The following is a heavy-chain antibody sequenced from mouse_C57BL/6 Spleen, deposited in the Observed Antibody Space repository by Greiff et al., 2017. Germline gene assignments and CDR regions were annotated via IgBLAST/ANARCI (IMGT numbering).Heavy chain of an antibody. CDR2: ISSGGSYT. D-gene: IGHD1-1*01. CDR3: ARHEGNYGSSYAMDY. J-gene: IGHJ4*01. CDR1: GFTFSSYG. Sequence: EVKLMESGGDLVKPGGSLKLSCAASGFTFSSYGMSWVRQTPDKRLEWVATISSGGSYTYYPDSVKGRFTISRDNAKNTLYLQMSSLKSEDTAMYYCARHEGNYGSSYAMDYWGQGTSVTVSS. V-gene: IGHV5-6*01.